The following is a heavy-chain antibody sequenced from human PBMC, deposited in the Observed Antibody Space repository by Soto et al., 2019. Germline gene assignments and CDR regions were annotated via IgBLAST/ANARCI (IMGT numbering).Heavy chain of an antibody. Sequence: SVKVSCKASGGTFSSYAISWVRQAPGQGLEWMGGIIPIFGTANYAKKFQGRVTITADKSTSPAHMELSSLRFEETAVYYCAMIVVVTAHDSYGMDVWGQ. J-gene: IGHJ6*02. CDR1: GGTFSSYA. CDR2: IIPIFGTA. CDR3: AMIVVVTAHDSYGMDV. D-gene: IGHD2-21*02. V-gene: IGHV1-69*06.